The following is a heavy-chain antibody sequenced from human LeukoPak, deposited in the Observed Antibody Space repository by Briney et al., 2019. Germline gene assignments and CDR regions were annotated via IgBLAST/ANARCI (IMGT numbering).Heavy chain of an antibody. J-gene: IGHJ6*03. D-gene: IGHD2-2*01. V-gene: IGHV1-8*03. CDR3: ARVPQRPRPYQLLFYGYYMDV. CDR2: MNPNSGNT. Sequence: ASVKVSCKASGYTFTSYDINWVRQATGQGLEWMGWMNPNSGNTGYAQKFQGRVTITRNTSISTAYMELSSLRSEDTAVYYCARVPQRPRPYQLLFYGYYMDVWGKGTTVTVSS. CDR1: GYTFTSYD.